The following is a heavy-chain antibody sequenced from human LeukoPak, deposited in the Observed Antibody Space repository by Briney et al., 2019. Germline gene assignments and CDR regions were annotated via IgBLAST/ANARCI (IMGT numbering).Heavy chain of an antibody. CDR1: GFTFSDYY. J-gene: IGHJ4*02. CDR2: ISNGAGTI. Sequence: KPGGSLRLSCAASGFTFSDYYMSWIRQAPGKGREGVSYISNGAGTIDYADSVKGRFTISRDNAKNSLYLQMNSLRVEDTAVYYCARLSSGYYQQLATFDYWGQGILVTVPS. D-gene: IGHD3-22*01. CDR3: ARLSSGYYQQLATFDY. V-gene: IGHV3-11*04.